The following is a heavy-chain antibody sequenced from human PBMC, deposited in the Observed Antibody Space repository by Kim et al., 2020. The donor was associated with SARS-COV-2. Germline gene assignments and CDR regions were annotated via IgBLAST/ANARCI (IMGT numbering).Heavy chain of an antibody. CDR1: GYTFTSYA. CDR2: INAGNGNT. D-gene: IGHD3-16*01. V-gene: IGHV1-3*01. J-gene: IGHJ4*02. Sequence: ASVKVSCKAFGYTFTSYAMHWVRQAPGQRLEWMGWINAGNGNTKYSQKFQGRVTITRDTSASTAYMELSSLRSEDTAVYYCARDGYLDRVITSGLFDYWGQGTLVTVSS. CDR3: ARDGYLDRVITSGLFDY.